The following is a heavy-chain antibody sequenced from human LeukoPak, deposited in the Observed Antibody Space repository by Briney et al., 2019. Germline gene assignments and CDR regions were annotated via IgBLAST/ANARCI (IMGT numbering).Heavy chain of an antibody. CDR2: ISYDGSNK. D-gene: IGHD3-22*01. CDR1: GFTFSSYG. V-gene: IGHV3-30*03. Sequence: PGGSLRLSCAASGFTFSSYGMHWVRQAPGKGLEWVAVISYDGSNKYYADSVKGRFTISRDNSKNTLYLQMNSLRAEDTAVYYCARSDNYYDSSGYYGDYWGQGTLVTVSS. J-gene: IGHJ4*02. CDR3: ARSDNYYDSSGYYGDY.